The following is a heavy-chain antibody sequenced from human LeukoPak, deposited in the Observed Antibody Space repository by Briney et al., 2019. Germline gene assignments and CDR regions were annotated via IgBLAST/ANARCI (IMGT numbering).Heavy chain of an antibody. V-gene: IGHV3-48*03. CDR2: ISSSGNTM. J-gene: IGHJ4*02. D-gene: IGHD3-9*01. CDR3: ARDARYYDILTGYSYHFDY. Sequence: PGGSLSLSCAASGFTFSSYEMNWVRQAPGKGLEWVSYISSSGNTMYYADSVKGRFTISRDNAKNSLYLQMNSLRAEDTAVYYCARDARYYDILTGYSYHFDYWGQGTLVTVSS. CDR1: GFTFSSYE.